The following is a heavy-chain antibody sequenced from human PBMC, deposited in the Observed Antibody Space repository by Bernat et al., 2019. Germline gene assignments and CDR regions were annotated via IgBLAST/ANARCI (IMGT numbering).Heavy chain of an antibody. J-gene: IGHJ3*02. D-gene: IGHD6-6*01. CDR3: ARFRVRAARRAFDI. Sequence: QVQLQQWGAGLLKPSETLSLTCAVYGGSFSGYYWSWIRQPPGKGLEWIGEINHSGSTNYNPSLKSRVTISVDTSNNQFSLKLSSVTAADTAVYYCARFRVRAARRAFDIWGQGTMVTVSS. V-gene: IGHV4-34*01. CDR1: GGSFSGYY. CDR2: INHSGST.